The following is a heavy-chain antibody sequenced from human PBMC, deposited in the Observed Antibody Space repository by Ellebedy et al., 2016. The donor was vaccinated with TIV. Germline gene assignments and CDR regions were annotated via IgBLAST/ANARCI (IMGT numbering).Heavy chain of an antibody. V-gene: IGHV4-4*02. CDR3: ASLPDYRVGFVDAPMVWGH. CDR1: GDSISRSNW. Sequence: SETLSLTCAVSGDSISRSNWWSWVRQPPGKGLAWIGEIYHTGSTNYNPSLKSRVTISVDKSKNQFSLKLTSVTEEEKAIYYCASLPDYRVGFVDAPMVWGHWGQGTLVTVSS. J-gene: IGHJ4*02. D-gene: IGHD3-10*01. CDR2: IYHTGST.